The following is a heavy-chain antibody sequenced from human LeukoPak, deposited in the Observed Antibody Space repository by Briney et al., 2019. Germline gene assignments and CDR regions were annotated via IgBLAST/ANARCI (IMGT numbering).Heavy chain of an antibody. CDR1: GFTFSSYA. V-gene: IGHV3-30*04. CDR2: ISYDGSNK. D-gene: IGHD3-22*01. Sequence: PGGSLRLSCAASGFTFSSYAMHWVRQAPGKGLEWVAVISYDGSNKYYADSVKGRFTISRDNSKNTLYLQMNSLRAEDTAVYYCARVWPGGDYYDSRGAESAFDIWGQGTMVTVSS. CDR3: ARVWPGGDYYDSRGAESAFDI. J-gene: IGHJ3*02.